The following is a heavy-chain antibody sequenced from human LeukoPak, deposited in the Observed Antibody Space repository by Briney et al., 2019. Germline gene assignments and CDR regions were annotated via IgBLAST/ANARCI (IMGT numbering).Heavy chain of an antibody. D-gene: IGHD3-10*01. V-gene: IGHV1-46*01. J-gene: IGHJ4*02. CDR1: GYTFTSYY. CDR3: ARDGGSYGSAEDY. CDR2: INPSGGST. Sequence: ASVKVSFKASGYTFTSYYMHWVRQAPGQGLEWMGLINPSGGSTSYAQKFQGRVTMTRDTSTSTVYTELSRLRSEDTAVYYCARDGGSYGSAEDYWGQGTLVTVSS.